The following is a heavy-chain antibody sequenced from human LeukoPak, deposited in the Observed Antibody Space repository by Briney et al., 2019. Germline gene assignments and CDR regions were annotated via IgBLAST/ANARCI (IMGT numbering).Heavy chain of an antibody. D-gene: IGHD6-19*01. CDR3: ARGAGSHAYA. V-gene: IGHV4-61*03. Sequence: KTSETLSLTCTVSGYSISSGYYWGWIRQPPGKGLEWIGYIFYSGSTNYNPSLKSRVTISVDRSTNHFSLKLRSVTAADTAVYYCARGAGSHAYAWGQGTLVTVSS. CDR1: GYSISSGYY. CDR2: IFYSGST. J-gene: IGHJ4*02.